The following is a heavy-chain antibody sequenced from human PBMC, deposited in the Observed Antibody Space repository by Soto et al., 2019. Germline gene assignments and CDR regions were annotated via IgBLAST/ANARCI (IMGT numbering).Heavy chain of an antibody. D-gene: IGHD3-10*01. J-gene: IGHJ5*02. CDR2: ISAYNGNT. CDR1: GYTFTIYA. V-gene: IGHV1-18*01. CDR3: ARDRGLFRGYFGNWFDP. Sequence: ASVKVSCKASGYTFTIYAMHGVRQSPVQGLEWMGWISAYNGNTNYAQKLQGRVTMTTDTSTSTAYMELRSLRSDDTAVYYCARDRGLFRGYFGNWFDPWGQGTLVTVSS.